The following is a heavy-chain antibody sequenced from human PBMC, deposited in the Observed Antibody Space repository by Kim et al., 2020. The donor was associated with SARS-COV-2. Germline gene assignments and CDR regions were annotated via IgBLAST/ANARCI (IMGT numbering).Heavy chain of an antibody. CDR2: IYDTATT. J-gene: IGHJ5*02. V-gene: IGHV4-39*01. CDR1: GCSFISTTYY. Sequence: SETLSLTCTASGCSFISTTYYWDWIRQPPGEKMESIGSIYDTATTYYNPSLKGRVPLSVDTTSHQFSLKLTSVSAADTAAYYWARPWSRDLFPCCLDPWG. D-gene: IGHD3-10*01. CDR3: ARPWSRDLFPCCLDP.